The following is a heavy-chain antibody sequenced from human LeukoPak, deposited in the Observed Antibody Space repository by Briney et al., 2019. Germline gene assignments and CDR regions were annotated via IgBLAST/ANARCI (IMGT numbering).Heavy chain of an antibody. CDR3: ASTVHRDYYYYYMDV. V-gene: IGHV4-61*05. CDR2: IYYSGST. D-gene: IGHD4-11*01. Sequence: KPSETLSLTCTVSGGSISSSSYYWGWIRQPPGKGLEWIGYIYYSGSTNYNPSLKSRVTISVDTSKNQFSLKLSSVTAADTAVYYCASTVHRDYYYYYMDVWGKGTTVTVSS. CDR1: GGSISSSSYY. J-gene: IGHJ6*03.